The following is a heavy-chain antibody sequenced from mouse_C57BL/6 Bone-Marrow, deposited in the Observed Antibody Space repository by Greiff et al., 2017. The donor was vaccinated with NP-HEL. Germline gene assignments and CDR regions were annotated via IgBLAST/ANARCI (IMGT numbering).Heavy chain of an antibody. V-gene: IGHV5-6*01. J-gene: IGHJ2*01. CDR2: ISSGGSYT. D-gene: IGHD2-2*01. CDR1: GFTFSSYG. Sequence: EVKLVESGGDLVKPGGSLKLSCAASGFTFSSYGMSWVRQTPDKRLEWVATISSGGSYTYYPDSVKGRFTISRDNAKNTLYLQMSSLKSEDTAMYYCARHGDGYDEGKKTLDYWGQGTTLTVSS. CDR3: ARHGDGYDEGKKTLDY.